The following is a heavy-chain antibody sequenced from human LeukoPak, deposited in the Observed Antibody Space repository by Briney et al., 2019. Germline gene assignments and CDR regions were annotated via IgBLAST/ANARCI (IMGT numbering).Heavy chain of an antibody. CDR2: INPNSGGT. CDR1: GYTFSGYY. CDR3: ARDRGGSYGLYYFDY. J-gene: IGHJ4*02. Sequence: ASVKVSCKASGYTFSGYYMHWVRQAPGQGLEWMGWINPNSGGTNYAQKFQRRVTMTRDTSISTAYMELSRLRSDDTAVYYCARDRGGSYGLYYFDYWGQGTLVTVSS. D-gene: IGHD1-26*01. V-gene: IGHV1-2*02.